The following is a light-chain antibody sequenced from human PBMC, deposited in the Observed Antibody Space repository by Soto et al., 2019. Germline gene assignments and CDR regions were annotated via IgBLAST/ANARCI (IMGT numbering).Light chain of an antibody. V-gene: IGKV3-15*01. Sequence: EIVMTQSPATLSVSPGERATLSCRASQSVGAALAWYQQKPGQAPRLLIYPASARATGIPARFSGSGSGTEFTLTISSLQSEDFAIYYCQHYYNWPPTFGQGTRLEIK. CDR1: QSVGAA. CDR3: QHYYNWPPT. CDR2: PAS. J-gene: IGKJ1*01.